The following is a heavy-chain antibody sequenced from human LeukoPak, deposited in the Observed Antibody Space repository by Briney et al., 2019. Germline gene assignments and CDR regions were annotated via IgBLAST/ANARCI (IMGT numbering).Heavy chain of an antibody. V-gene: IGHV1-3*01. CDR3: ARTGHSSSWYDMSVAPIDY. CDR2: INAGNGNT. J-gene: IGHJ4*02. CDR1: GYTFTSYG. D-gene: IGHD6-13*01. Sequence: ASVKVSCKASGYTFTSYGISWVRQAPGQRLEWMGWINAGNGNTKYSQKFQGRVTITRDTSASTAYMELSSLRSEDTAVYYCARTGHSSSWYDMSVAPIDYWGQGTLVTVSS.